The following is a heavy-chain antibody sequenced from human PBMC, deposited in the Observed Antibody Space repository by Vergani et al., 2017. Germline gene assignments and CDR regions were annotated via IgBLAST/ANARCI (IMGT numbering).Heavy chain of an antibody. J-gene: IGHJ6*02. Sequence: QVQLQQWGAGLLKPSETLSLTCAVYGGSFSGYYWSWIRQPPGKGLEWIGEINHSGSTNYNPSLKSRVTISVDTSKNQFYLKLSSVTAADTAVYYCASAHRDTAKSSGYYGMDVWGQGTTVTVSS. CDR3: ASAHRDTAKSSGYYGMDV. V-gene: IGHV4-34*01. D-gene: IGHD5-18*01. CDR1: GGSFSGYY. CDR2: INHSGST.